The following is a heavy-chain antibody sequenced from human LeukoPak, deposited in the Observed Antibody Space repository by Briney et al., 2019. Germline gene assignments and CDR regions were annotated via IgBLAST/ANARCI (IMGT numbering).Heavy chain of an antibody. V-gene: IGHV4-38-2*02. CDR1: GYSISSGYY. CDR2: INHSGST. J-gene: IGHJ6*03. CDR3: ARQGSGSYYYYYMDV. Sequence: SETLSLTCTVSGYSISSGYYWSWIRQPPGKGLEWIGEINHSGSTNYNPSLKSRVTISVDTSKNQFSLKLSSVTAADTAVYYCARQGSGSYYYYYMDVWGKGTTVTISS. D-gene: IGHD1-26*01.